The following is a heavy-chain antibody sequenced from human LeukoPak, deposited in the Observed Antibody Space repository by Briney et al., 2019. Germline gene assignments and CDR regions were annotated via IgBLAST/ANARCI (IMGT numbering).Heavy chain of an antibody. CDR3: ARASWVSSTDAVR. CDR2: LRGNGET. J-gene: IGHJ4*02. V-gene: IGHV3-23*01. CDR1: GLSSSTFA. D-gene: IGHD3-16*01. Sequence: PGGSLRLSCAASGLSSSTFAMSWVRQGPARGLEWVSSLRGNGETFYAESVKGRFTLSSDSSRNTVYLHLNNLKVEDTAMYYCARASWVSSTDAVRWGQGTLVTVSS.